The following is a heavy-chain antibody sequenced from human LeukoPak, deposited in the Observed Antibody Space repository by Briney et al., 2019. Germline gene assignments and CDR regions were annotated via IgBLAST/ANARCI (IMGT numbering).Heavy chain of an antibody. CDR3: ARDFSSSSTVYYYYYMDV. V-gene: IGHV4-39*07. D-gene: IGHD6-6*01. J-gene: IGHJ6*03. Sequence: SETLSLTCTVSGGSIRSSTDYWGWIRQPPGKELEWIGSIYYSGSTYYNPSLKSRVTMSVDTSKNQFSLKLSSVTAADTAIYYCARDFSSSSTVYYYYYMDVWGKGTTVTVSS. CDR1: GGSIRSSTDY. CDR2: IYYSGST.